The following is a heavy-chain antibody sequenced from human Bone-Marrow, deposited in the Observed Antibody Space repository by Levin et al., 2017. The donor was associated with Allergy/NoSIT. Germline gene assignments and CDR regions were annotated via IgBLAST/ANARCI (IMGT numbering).Heavy chain of an antibody. V-gene: IGHV3-7*01. Sequence: PGASVKVSCEASGFTFNKYWMSWVRQAPGKGLEWVANIKQDGTEKHYVQSLRGRFTISRDNAKNSVYLHINGLRPEDAGVYYCARHTEYYYYYAMAVWGQGTTVTVSS. D-gene: IGHD5-18*01. CDR1: GFTFNKYW. CDR2: IKQDGTEK. J-gene: IGHJ6*02. CDR3: ARHTEYYYYYAMAV.